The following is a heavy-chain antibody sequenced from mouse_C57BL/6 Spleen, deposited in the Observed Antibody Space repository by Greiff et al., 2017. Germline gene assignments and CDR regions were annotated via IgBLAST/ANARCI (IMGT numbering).Heavy chain of an antibody. CDR3: ARQDGSSYWYFDV. V-gene: IGHV5-17*01. J-gene: IGHJ1*03. Sequence: EVMLVEPGGGLVKPGGSLKLSCAASGFTFSDYGMHWVRQAPEKGLEWVAYISSGSSTIYYADTVKGRFTISRDNAKNTLFLQMTGLRSADTAMYYCARQDGSSYWYFDVGGTGTTVTVSS. D-gene: IGHD1-1*01. CDR2: ISSGSSTI. CDR1: GFTFSDYG.